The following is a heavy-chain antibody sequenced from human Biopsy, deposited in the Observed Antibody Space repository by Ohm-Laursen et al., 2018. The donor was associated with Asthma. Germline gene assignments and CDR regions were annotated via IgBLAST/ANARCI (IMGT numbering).Heavy chain of an antibody. Sequence: LRLSCAASGFNFNIQWMSWVRQAPGKGLEWVAVGGSYYDGGLKYYADSVNGRFTVSRDDSKNTLYLQMNSLRPDDTAVYYCARDVMEWYLPAFDFWGQGTLVTVSS. D-gene: IGHD3-3*01. V-gene: IGHV3-30*19. CDR1: GFNFNIQW. CDR2: GGSYYDGGLK. CDR3: ARDVMEWYLPAFDF. J-gene: IGHJ4*02.